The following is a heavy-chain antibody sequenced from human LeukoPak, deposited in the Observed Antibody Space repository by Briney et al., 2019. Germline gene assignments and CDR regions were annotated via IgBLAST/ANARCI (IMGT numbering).Heavy chain of an antibody. CDR2: INPDSGGT. Sequence: ASVKVSCKASGYTFTSYYMHWVRRAPGQGLEWMGWINPDSGGTNYAQKFQGRVTVTRDTSISTAYMELSRLRSDDTALYYCARAGYGSGSNLWEYWGQGTLVTVSS. D-gene: IGHD3-10*01. V-gene: IGHV1-2*02. CDR3: ARAGYGSGSNLWEY. CDR1: GYTFTSYY. J-gene: IGHJ4*02.